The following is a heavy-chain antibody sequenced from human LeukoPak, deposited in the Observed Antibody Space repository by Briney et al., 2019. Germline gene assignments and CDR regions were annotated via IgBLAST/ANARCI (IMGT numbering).Heavy chain of an antibody. CDR1: GYSFTSYW. Sequence: GESLKISCKGSGYSFTSYWIGWVRQMPGKGLEWMGIIYPGDSDTRYSPSFQGQVTISADKSISTAYLQWSSLKASDTAMYYCARRGYCSGTSCYSFDYWGQGTLVTVSS. CDR3: ARRGYCSGTSCYSFDY. D-gene: IGHD2-2*01. V-gene: IGHV5-51*01. CDR2: IYPGDSDT. J-gene: IGHJ4*02.